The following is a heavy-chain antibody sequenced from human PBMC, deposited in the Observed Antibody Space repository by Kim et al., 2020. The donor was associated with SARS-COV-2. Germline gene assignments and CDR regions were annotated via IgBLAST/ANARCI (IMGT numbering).Heavy chain of an antibody. CDR3: ARDRESHTAMAPDY. Sequence: AQKLQGRVTMTTDTSTSTAYMELRSLRSDDTAVYYCARDRESHTAMAPDYWGQGTLVTVSS. D-gene: IGHD5-18*01. V-gene: IGHV1-18*01. J-gene: IGHJ4*02.